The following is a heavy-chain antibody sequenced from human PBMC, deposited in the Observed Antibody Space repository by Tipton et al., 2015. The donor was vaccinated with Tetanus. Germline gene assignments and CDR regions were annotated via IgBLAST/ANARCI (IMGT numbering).Heavy chain of an antibody. CDR3: ARDSYYSSRWSFADY. CDR1: GDSISSGDFY. Sequence: TLSLTCTVSGDSISSGDFYWSWIRQHPGKGLEWIGYIYFTGTTYYNPSLESRLTISIDTSKNQFSLEPTSVTAADTAVYYCARDSYYSSRWSFADYWGQGTLVTVSS. J-gene: IGHJ4*02. D-gene: IGHD3-22*01. CDR2: IYFTGTT. V-gene: IGHV4-31*03.